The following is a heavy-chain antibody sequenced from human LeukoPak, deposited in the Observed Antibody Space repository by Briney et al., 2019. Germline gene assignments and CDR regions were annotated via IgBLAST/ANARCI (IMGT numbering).Heavy chain of an antibody. CDR3: ARDYSGMDV. D-gene: IGHD1-26*01. J-gene: IGHJ6*02. CDR2: INHSGST. V-gene: IGHV4-34*01. CDR1: GGSFSGYY. Sequence: SETLSLTCAVYGGSFSGYYWSWIRQPPGKGLEWIGEINHSGSTNYNPSLKSRVTISVDTSKNQFSLKLSSVTAADTAVYYCARDYSGMDVWGQGTTVTVSS.